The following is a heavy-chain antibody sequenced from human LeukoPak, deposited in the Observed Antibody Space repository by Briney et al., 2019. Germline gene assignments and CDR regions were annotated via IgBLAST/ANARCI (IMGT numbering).Heavy chain of an antibody. CDR1: GFTFSSYW. V-gene: IGHV3-74*01. CDR2: INSDGSST. J-gene: IGHJ4*02. CDR3: RGTTTFFDY. Sequence: GGSLRLSCAASGFTFSSYWMYWVRQAPGKGLVWVSRINSDGSSTSYADSVKGRFTISRDNAKNTLYLQMNSLRAEDTAVYYCRGTTTFFDYWGQGTLVTVSS. D-gene: IGHD1-1*01.